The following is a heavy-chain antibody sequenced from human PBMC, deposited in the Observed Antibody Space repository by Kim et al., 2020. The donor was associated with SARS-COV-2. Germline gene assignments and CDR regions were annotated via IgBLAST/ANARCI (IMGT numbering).Heavy chain of an antibody. CDR3: AKDVGDYDFWSDLRSTLLG. V-gene: IGHV3-23*01. Sequence: GGSLRLSCAASGFTFSSYAMSWVRQAPGKGLEWVSAISGSGGSTYYADSVKGRFTISRDNSKNTLYLQMNSLRAEDTAVYYCAKDVGDYDFWSDLRSTLLGWGQGTLVTVSS. CDR1: GFTFSSYA. J-gene: IGHJ4*02. CDR2: ISGSGGST. D-gene: IGHD3-3*01.